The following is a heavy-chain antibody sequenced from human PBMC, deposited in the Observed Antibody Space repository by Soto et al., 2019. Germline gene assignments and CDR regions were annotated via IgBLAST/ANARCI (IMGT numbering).Heavy chain of an antibody. CDR3: GRAQPPLGGYYYYYYRAV. V-gene: IGHV4-31*03. CDR2: IYYSGST. J-gene: IGHJ6*03. D-gene: IGHD3-16*01. Sequence: SETLSLTCTVSGGSISSGGYYWSWIRQHPGKGLEWIGYIYYSGSTYYNPSLKSRVTISVDTSKNQFSLKLSSVTAADTAVYYFGRAQPPLGGYYYYYYRAVWGKGTRATAS. CDR1: GGSISSGGYY.